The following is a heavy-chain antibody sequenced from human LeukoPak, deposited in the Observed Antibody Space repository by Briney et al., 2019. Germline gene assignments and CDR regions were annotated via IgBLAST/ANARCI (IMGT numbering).Heavy chain of an antibody. CDR1: GFTFSSYS. Sequence: GGSLRLSCAASGFTFSSYSMNWVRQAPGKGLEWVSSISSSSSYIYYADSVKGRFTISRDNAKNSLYLQMNSLRAEDTAVYYCARGPSYQPLSPYYYYYMDVWGKGTTVTVSS. CDR3: ARGPSYQPLSPYYYYYMDV. J-gene: IGHJ6*03. D-gene: IGHD2-2*01. V-gene: IGHV3-21*01. CDR2: ISSSSSYI.